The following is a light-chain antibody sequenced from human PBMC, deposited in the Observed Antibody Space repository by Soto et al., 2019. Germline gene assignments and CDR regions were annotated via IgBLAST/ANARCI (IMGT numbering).Light chain of an antibody. Sequence: IVLTQSPGTLSLSPGERASVSCRASQSVSSDYLAWYQQKPGQAPRLLIYGASTRATGIPARFSGSGSGTEFTLTISSLQSEDFAVYYCQQYNNWPPWTFGQGTKVDIK. CDR3: QQYNNWPPWT. CDR1: QSVSSD. CDR2: GAS. V-gene: IGKV3-15*01. J-gene: IGKJ1*01.